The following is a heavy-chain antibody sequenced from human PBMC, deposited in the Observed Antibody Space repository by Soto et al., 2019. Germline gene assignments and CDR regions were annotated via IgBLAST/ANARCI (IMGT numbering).Heavy chain of an antibody. CDR3: AKGRATTTSFDY. CDR1: GFTFSRDG. CDR2: ITDNGGST. J-gene: IGHJ4*02. V-gene: IGHV3-23*01. Sequence: GVSLRLSCAASGFTFSRDGMSWVRQAPGKGLEWVSLITDNGGSTYYADSVKGRFTISRDNTKNTLFLQMNSLRAEDTAVYYGAKGRATTTSFDYWGQGALVTVSS. D-gene: IGHD4-17*01.